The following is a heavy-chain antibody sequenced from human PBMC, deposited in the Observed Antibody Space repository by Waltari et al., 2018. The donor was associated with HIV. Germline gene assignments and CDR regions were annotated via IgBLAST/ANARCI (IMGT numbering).Heavy chain of an antibody. CDR1: GLTFSNYP. D-gene: IGHD3-22*01. CDR2: ITSHGKNT. Sequence: EVQLVESGGGLVQPGGYLRRSCSASGLTFSNYPIHWVRQAPGKGLEYVSAITSHGKNTYYVDSVKGRFTISRDNSKNMLYLQMRSLRAEDTALYYCVKDSGYNSSGGAFDIWGQGTMVIVSS. CDR3: VKDSGYNSSGGAFDI. V-gene: IGHV3-64D*06. J-gene: IGHJ3*02.